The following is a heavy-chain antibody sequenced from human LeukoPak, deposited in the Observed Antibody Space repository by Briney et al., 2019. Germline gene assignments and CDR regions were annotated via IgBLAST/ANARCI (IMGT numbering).Heavy chain of an antibody. D-gene: IGHD3-22*01. CDR2: IYHSGST. Sequence: SQTLSLTCAVSGGSISSGGYSWSWIRQPPGKGLEWIGYIYHSGSTYYNPSLKSRVTISVDRSKNQFSLKLSSVPAADTAVYYCATDSSGYLGAFDIWGQGTMVTVSS. V-gene: IGHV4-30-2*01. J-gene: IGHJ3*02. CDR3: ATDSSGYLGAFDI. CDR1: GGSISSGGYS.